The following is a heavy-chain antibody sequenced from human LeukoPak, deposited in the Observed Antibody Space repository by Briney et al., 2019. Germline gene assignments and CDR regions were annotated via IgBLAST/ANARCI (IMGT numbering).Heavy chain of an antibody. CDR3: ARAVGVGRGTYFDL. V-gene: IGHV4-59*08. CDR2: ISYSGST. Sequence: SETLSLTCAVSGGSIRSDYWSWIRQPPGKGLEWIGYISYSGSTNYNPSLKSRVTISVDTSKNQFSLKLSSVTAADTAVYSCARAVGVGRGTYFDLWGRGTLVTVSS. CDR1: GGSIRSDY. D-gene: IGHD1-1*01. J-gene: IGHJ2*01.